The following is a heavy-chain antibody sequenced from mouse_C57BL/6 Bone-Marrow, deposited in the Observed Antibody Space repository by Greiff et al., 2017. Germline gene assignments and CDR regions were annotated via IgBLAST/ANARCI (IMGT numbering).Heavy chain of an antibody. V-gene: IGHV1-5*01. Sequence: EVQLQQSGTVLARPGASVKMSCKTSGYTFTSYWLHWVKQRPGPGLAWIGAIYPGTSDTSYNQKFKGKAKLTAVTSASTAYMELSGLTSKDSAVDYCTRLLTARDYWGQGTSVTVAS. J-gene: IGHJ4*01. CDR1: GYTFTSYW. CDR2: IYPGTSDT. CDR3: TRLLTARDY. D-gene: IGHD2-1*01.